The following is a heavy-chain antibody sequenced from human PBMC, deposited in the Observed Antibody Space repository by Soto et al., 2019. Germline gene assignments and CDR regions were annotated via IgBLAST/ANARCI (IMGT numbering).Heavy chain of an antibody. CDR3: AKDPYCTNGVCYTSVPRIPEGNI. D-gene: IGHD2-8*01. Sequence: PGGSLRLSCAASGFTFSSYAMSWGRQAPGKGLEWVSAISVSGGSTYYADSVKGRFTISRDNSKNTLYLQMNSLRAEDTAVYYCAKDPYCTNGVCYTSVPRIPEGNIWGQGTTVTVSS. CDR2: ISVSGGST. CDR1: GFTFSSYA. J-gene: IGHJ6*02. V-gene: IGHV3-23*01.